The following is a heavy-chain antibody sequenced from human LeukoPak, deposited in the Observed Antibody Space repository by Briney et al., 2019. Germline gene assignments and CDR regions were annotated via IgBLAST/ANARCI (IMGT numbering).Heavy chain of an antibody. CDR3: AKDARPAATYPYYFDY. J-gene: IGHJ4*02. V-gene: IGHV3-9*01. CDR2: ISWNSGSI. D-gene: IGHD2-2*01. CDR1: GFSFDDYA. Sequence: GGSLRLSCAASGFSFDDYAMHWVRQAPGKGLEWVSGISWNSGSIGYADSVKGRFTISRDNAKNPLYLQMNSLRAEDTALYYCAKDARPAATYPYYFDYWGQGTLVTVSS.